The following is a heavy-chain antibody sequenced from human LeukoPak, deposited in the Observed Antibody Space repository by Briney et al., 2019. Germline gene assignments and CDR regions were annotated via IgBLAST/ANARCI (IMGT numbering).Heavy chain of an antibody. CDR1: GFTFSSYA. CDR3: AKGQTTVTTFYYFDY. CDR2: ISGSGGST. Sequence: GGSLRFSCAASGFTFSSYAMSWVRQAPGKGLEWVSAISGSGGSTYYADSVKGRFTISRDNSKNTLYLQMNSLRAEDTAVYYCAKGQTTVTTFYYFDYWGQGTLVTVSS. V-gene: IGHV3-23*01. D-gene: IGHD4-17*01. J-gene: IGHJ4*02.